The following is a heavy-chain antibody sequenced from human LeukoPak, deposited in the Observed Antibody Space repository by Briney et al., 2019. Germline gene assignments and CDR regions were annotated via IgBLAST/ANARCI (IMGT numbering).Heavy chain of an antibody. V-gene: IGHV4-39*07. D-gene: IGHD3-10*01. CDR3: AREIYGSGSYLSSNWFDP. J-gene: IGHJ5*02. CDR1: GGSISSSSYY. CDR2: IYYSGSA. Sequence: SETLSLTCTVSGGSISSSSYYWGWIRQPPGKGLEWIGSIYYSGSAYYNPSLKSRVSISVDTSKNQFSLKLRSVTAADTAVYYCAREIYGSGSYLSSNWFDPWGQGTLVTVSS.